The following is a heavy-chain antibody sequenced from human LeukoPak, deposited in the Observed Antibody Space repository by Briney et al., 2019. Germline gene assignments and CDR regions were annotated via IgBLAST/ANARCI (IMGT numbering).Heavy chain of an antibody. J-gene: IGHJ5*02. V-gene: IGHV4-39*07. D-gene: IGHD3-10*01. CDR3: ARDAGVHNWFDP. CDR1: GGSISSSSYY. CDR2: IYYSGST. Sequence: SETLSLTCTVSGGSISSSSYYWGWIRQPPGKGLEWIGSIYYSGSTYYNPSLKSRVTISVDTSKNQFSLKLSSATAADTAVYYCARDAGVHNWFDPWGQGTLVTVSS.